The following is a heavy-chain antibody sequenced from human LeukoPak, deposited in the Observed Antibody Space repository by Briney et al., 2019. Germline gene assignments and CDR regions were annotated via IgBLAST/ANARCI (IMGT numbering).Heavy chain of an antibody. CDR1: GVSVANGNYC. D-gene: IGHD6-19*01. CDR3: ARETIAVALSADY. J-gene: IGHJ4*02. V-gene: IGHV4-61*02. Sequence: PSQTLSLTCNVSGVSVANGNYCWGWIRQPAGKGLEWIGRIYKSGNTYSSPSLKSRVTMSIHPSSNQFSLTLRSVTAADTAIYYCARETIAVALSADYWGQGALVTVSS. CDR2: IYKSGNT.